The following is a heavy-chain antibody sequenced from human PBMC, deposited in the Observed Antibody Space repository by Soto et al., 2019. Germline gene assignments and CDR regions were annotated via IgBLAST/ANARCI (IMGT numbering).Heavy chain of an antibody. D-gene: IGHD2-8*02. Sequence: KPGGSLRLSCATSGFTFTNAWMSWVRQAPGKGLEWVGRIKSETDGGTTDYVAPVKGRFTISRDDSENTLYLQMNSLRTEDTAVYYCARLGYRWYNWFDPWGQGTLVTVSS. V-gene: IGHV3-15*01. CDR3: ARLGYRWYNWFDP. J-gene: IGHJ5*02. CDR1: GFTFTNAW. CDR2: IKSETDGGTT.